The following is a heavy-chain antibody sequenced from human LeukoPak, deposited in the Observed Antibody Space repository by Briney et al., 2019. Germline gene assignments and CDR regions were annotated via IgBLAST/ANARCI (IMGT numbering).Heavy chain of an antibody. V-gene: IGHV4-30-4*01. CDR1: GGSISSGDYY. D-gene: IGHD1-26*01. CDR3: ARLMGARFYYGMDV. CDR2: IYYSGST. Sequence: SETLSLTCTVSGGSISSGDYYWSWIRQPPGKGLEWIGYIYYSGSTYYNPSLKSRVTISVDTSKNQFSLKLSSVTAADTAVYYCARLMGARFYYGMDVWGQGTTVTVSS. J-gene: IGHJ6*02.